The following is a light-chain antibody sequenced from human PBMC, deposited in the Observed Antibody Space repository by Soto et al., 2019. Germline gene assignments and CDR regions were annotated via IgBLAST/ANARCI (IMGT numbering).Light chain of an antibody. CDR3: QQLDRFPLT. J-gene: IGKJ5*01. V-gene: IGKV1-39*01. CDR2: AAS. Sequence: DIQMTQSPSSLSASVRDRVTITCRASQSISSYLNWYQQKPGRAPKLLIYAASSLQTGVPLRFSGSGSGTDFILTISSLQPEDVATYYCQQLDRFPLTFGQGTRLEIK. CDR1: QSISSY.